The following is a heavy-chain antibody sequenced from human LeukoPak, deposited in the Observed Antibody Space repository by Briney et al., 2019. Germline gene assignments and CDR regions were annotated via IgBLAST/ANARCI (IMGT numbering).Heavy chain of an antibody. D-gene: IGHD3-3*01. CDR3: ARVGYDFWSGYSTYYYCYGTDV. V-gene: IGHV4-39*07. CDR2: IYYSGST. Sequence: SETLSLTCTVSGGSISSSSYYWGWIRQPPGKGLEWIGSIYYSGSTNYNPSLKSRVTISVDTSKNQFSLKLSSVTAADTAVYYCARVGYDFWSGYSTYYYCYGTDVWGQGTTVTVSS. J-gene: IGHJ6*02. CDR1: GGSISSSSYY.